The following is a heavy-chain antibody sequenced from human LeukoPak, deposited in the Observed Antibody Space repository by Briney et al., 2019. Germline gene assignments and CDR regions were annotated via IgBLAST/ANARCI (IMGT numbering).Heavy chain of an antibody. Sequence: GGSLRLSCVASGFSFSNYGTHWVRQAPGKGLEWVAVMAHDGSNIYYAGSVLGRFTISRDNSKDTLHLQMDSLRLEDTAVYYCARASDRMYDEFWEGYFSSFDFWGQGTLVTVSS. J-gene: IGHJ4*02. CDR2: MAHDGSNI. CDR1: GFSFSNYG. V-gene: IGHV3-30*19. D-gene: IGHD3-3*01. CDR3: ARASDRMYDEFWEGYFSSFDF.